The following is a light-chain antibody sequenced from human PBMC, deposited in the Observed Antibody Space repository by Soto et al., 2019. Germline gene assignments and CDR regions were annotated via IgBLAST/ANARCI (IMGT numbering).Light chain of an antibody. Sequence: DIQMTQSPSTLSASVGDRVTITCRASQSISSLLAWYQQKPGKAPKLLIYKASSLESGVPSRFSGRGSGTEFTLTITSLQPDDFATYYCQQYKRYSKTFGQGTKVDIK. CDR3: QQYKRYSKT. J-gene: IGKJ1*01. CDR1: QSISSL. V-gene: IGKV1-5*03. CDR2: KAS.